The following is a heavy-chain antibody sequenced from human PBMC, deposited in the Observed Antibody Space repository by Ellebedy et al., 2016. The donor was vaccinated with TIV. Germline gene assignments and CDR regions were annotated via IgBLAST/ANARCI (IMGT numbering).Heavy chain of an antibody. CDR2: ISAYNGNT. CDR3: ARDWVGATRGWFDP. V-gene: IGHV1-18*01. CDR1: GYTFTSYG. D-gene: IGHD1-26*01. J-gene: IGHJ5*02. Sequence: ASVKVSXXASGYTFTSYGISWVRQAPGQGLEWMGWISAYNGNTNYAQKLQGRVTMTTDTSTSTAYMELRSLRSDDTAVYYCARDWVGATRGWFDPWGQGTLVTVSS.